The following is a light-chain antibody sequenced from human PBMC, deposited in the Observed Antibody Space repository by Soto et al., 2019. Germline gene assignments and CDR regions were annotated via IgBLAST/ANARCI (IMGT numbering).Light chain of an antibody. Sequence: EIVLMQSPGILSLSPGERATLSCRASQSVRNSYLAWSQQKPGQAPRLXMSGASTRAPGFPARFSGSGSGTDFTLTISSLQSEDFAVYYCQQYNNWPWTFGQGTKVDIK. CDR2: GAS. V-gene: IGKV3-15*01. J-gene: IGKJ1*01. CDR3: QQYNNWPWT. CDR1: QSVRNSY.